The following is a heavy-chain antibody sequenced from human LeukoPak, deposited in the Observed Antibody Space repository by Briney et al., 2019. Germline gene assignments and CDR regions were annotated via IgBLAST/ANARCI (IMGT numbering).Heavy chain of an antibody. CDR3: ARDGIYYYGSGSYDY. V-gene: IGHV1-3*03. J-gene: IGHJ4*02. CDR1: GYTFTSYA. D-gene: IGHD3-10*01. CDR2: INPANGYA. Sequence: ASVKVSCKASGYTFTSYAMHWVRQAPGQTLEWLGWINPANGYAKYSQELQGRVTITRDTSASAAYLELSSLRSEDTAVYYCARDGIYYYGSGSYDYWGQGTLVTVSS.